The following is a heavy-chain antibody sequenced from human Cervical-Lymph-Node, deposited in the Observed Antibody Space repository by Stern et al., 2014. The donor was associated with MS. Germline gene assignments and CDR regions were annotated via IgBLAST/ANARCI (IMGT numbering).Heavy chain of an antibody. CDR1: GFKFDDFA. D-gene: IGHD3-16*01. J-gene: IGHJ5*02. CDR3: AKADDYAAGIDA. CDR2: IGCNSEGR. Sequence: MQLVQSGGGMVQPGRSLRLSCEASGFKFDDFAMHWVRQAPGKGLEWVSGIGCNSEGRGYADSVQGRFTISRDNDKSSLYLQMNSLTAEDTALYYCAKADDYAAGIDAWGQGTLVVVSS. V-gene: IGHV3-9*01.